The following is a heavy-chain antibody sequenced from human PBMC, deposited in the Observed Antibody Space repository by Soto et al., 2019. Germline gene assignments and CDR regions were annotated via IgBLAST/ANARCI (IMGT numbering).Heavy chain of an antibody. Sequence: SETLSLTCAFSGGSISSGGYSLSWIRQPPGKGLEWIGYIYHSGSTYYNPSLKSRVTISVDRSKNQFSLKLSSVTAADTAVYYCARVDYYDSSGYRFDYWGQGTLVTVSS. CDR2: IYHSGST. J-gene: IGHJ4*02. V-gene: IGHV4-30-2*01. D-gene: IGHD3-22*01. CDR1: GGSISSGGYS. CDR3: ARVDYYDSSGYRFDY.